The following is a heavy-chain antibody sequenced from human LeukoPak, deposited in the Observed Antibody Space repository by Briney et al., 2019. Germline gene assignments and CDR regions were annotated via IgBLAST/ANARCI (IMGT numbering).Heavy chain of an antibody. V-gene: IGHV4-34*01. CDR3: ARGQVTIFGVVIPFDY. J-gene: IGHJ4*02. Sequence: SETLSLTCAVYGGSFSGYYWSWIRQPPGKGLEWIGEINRSGSTNYNPSLKSRVTISVDTSKNQFSLKLSSVTAADTAVYYCARGQVTIFGVVIPFDYWGQGTLVTVSS. D-gene: IGHD3-3*01. CDR2: INRSGST. CDR1: GGSFSGYY.